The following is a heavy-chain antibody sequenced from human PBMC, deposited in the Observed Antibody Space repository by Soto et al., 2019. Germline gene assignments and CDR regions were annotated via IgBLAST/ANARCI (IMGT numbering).Heavy chain of an antibody. V-gene: IGHV3-30*04. J-gene: IGHJ6*02. CDR1: GFTFSSYA. CDR3: AGGRSVVPAAAFSYRMDV. D-gene: IGHD2-2*01. CDR2: IKYDGSKK. Sequence: GGSLRLSCAASGFTFSSYAMSWVRQAPGKGLEWVAVIKYDGSKKYYADSVKGRFTISRDNAKNSLYLQMNSLRAEDTAVYYCAGGRSVVPAAAFSYRMDVWGQGTMVTVSS.